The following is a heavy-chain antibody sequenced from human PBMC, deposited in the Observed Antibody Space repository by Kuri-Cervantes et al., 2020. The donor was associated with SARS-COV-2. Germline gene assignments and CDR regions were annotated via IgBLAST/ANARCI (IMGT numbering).Heavy chain of an antibody. J-gene: IGHJ4*02. CDR2: IYPGDSNT. D-gene: IGHD3/OR15-3a*01. V-gene: IGHV5-51*01. CDR1: GNSFTTYW. CDR3: ARLATLHHHFGNDFWTGYYLLGDV. Sequence: KVSCKHSGNSFTTYWIGWVRQMPGNGLELMGIIYPGDSNTKYSPSFQGHVTMSSDKSLRTAYLQWGSLKASDTAMYYCARLATLHHHFGNDFWTGYYLLGDVWGQGTQVTVSS.